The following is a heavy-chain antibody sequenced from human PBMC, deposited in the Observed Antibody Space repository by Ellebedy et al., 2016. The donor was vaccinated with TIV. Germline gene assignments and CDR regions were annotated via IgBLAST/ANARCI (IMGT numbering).Heavy chain of an antibody. J-gene: IGHJ4*02. D-gene: IGHD1-26*01. CDR2: ISSSSSYI. Sequence: GGSLRLXXAASGFTFSNYSMNWVRQAPGKGLEWVSSISSSSSYIYYADSVKGRFIISRDNAKNSLYLQMNSLRAEDTAVYYCARDRGGSYSPVDYWGQGTLVTVSS. V-gene: IGHV3-21*04. CDR1: GFTFSNYS. CDR3: ARDRGGSYSPVDY.